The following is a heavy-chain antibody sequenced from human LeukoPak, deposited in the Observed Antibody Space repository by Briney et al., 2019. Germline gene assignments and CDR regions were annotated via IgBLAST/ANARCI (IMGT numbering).Heavy chain of an antibody. Sequence: GGSLRPSCAASGFTFSSYAMHWVRQAPGKGLEWVAVISYGGSKKYYADSVKGRFTISRANSKNTLYLQMNSLRAEDTAVYYCARRRYSGSYPFQHWGQGTLVTVSS. J-gene: IGHJ1*01. V-gene: IGHV3-30-3*01. CDR3: ARRRYSGSYPFQH. D-gene: IGHD1-26*01. CDR2: ISYGGSKK. CDR1: GFTFSSYA.